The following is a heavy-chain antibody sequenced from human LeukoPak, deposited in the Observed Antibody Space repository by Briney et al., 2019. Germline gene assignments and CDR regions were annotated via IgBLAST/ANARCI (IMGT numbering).Heavy chain of an antibody. J-gene: IGHJ4*02. D-gene: IGHD3-16*01. Sequence: ASVKVSCKTSGYTFSDYYIHWIRQAPGQGLEWVGWINPNSGDTDYAQKFQGRVTVTRDTSISTAYMELGRLRSDDTAVYYCARERKTMGDPFDYWGQGTLVTVSS. CDR2: INPNSGDT. CDR1: GYTFSDYY. CDR3: ARERKTMGDPFDY. V-gene: IGHV1-2*02.